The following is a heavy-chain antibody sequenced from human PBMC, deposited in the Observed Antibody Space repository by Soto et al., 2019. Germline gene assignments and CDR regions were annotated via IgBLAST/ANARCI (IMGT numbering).Heavy chain of an antibody. J-gene: IGHJ3*02. V-gene: IGHV1-46*01. D-gene: IGHD5-12*01. CDR3: ARRDGSRHGAYDI. CDR1: GYTFTSNH. Sequence: QVQLVQSGAEVKKPGASVKVSCKASGYTFTSNHMHWVRQDPGQGLEWMGLINPSGGSTSYAQEFQGRVTMTXDXPTSTVYMELSSLRSEDTAVYYCARRDGSRHGAYDIWGQGTMVTVSS. CDR2: INPSGGST.